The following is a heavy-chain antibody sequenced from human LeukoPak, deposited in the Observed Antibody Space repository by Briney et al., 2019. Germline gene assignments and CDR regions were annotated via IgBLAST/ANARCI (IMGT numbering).Heavy chain of an antibody. CDR2: IRNDRIT. CDR1: GLTFSDAW. Sequence: GGSLRLSCVLSGLTFSDAWMSWVRQAPGEGLEWVGRIRNDRITDYAAPVQGRFSISRDNSKNTFYLQMNSLRTEDTGMYFCTWMATIFTVDYWGQGTLVTVSS. CDR3: TWMATIFTVDY. D-gene: IGHD5-12*01. V-gene: IGHV3-15*01. J-gene: IGHJ4*02.